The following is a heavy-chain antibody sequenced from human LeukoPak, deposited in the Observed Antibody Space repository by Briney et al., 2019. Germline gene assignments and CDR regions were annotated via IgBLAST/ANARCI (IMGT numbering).Heavy chain of an antibody. D-gene: IGHD5-18*01. CDR3: ARDRRIQLWDYYFDY. V-gene: IGHV3-21*01. CDR1: GFTFRSYS. Sequence: PGGSLRLSCAASGFTFRSYSMNWVRQAPGKGLEWVSSISSSSSSYIYYADSVKGRFTISRDNAKNSLYLQMNSLRAEDTAVYYCARDRRIQLWDYYFDYWGQGTLVTVSS. J-gene: IGHJ4*02. CDR2: ISSSSSSYI.